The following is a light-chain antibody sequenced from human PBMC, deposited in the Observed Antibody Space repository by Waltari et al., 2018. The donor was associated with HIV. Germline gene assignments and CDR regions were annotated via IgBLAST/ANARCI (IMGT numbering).Light chain of an antibody. CDR2: DVS. CDR1: SSDLGAYNY. CDR3: SSYAGSNNPYV. Sequence: QSALTQPPSASGSPGQSVTISCTGTSSDLGAYNYVSWYQQYPDKAPKLMIYDVSKRPSGVPDRFSGSKSGNTASLTVSGLQTEDEADYYCSSYAGSNNPYVFGTGTKVTVL. V-gene: IGLV2-8*01. J-gene: IGLJ1*01.